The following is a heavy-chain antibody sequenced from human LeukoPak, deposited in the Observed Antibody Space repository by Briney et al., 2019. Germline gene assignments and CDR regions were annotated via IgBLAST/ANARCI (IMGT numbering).Heavy chain of an antibody. V-gene: IGHV5-51*01. CDR1: GYSFTSYW. CDR2: IYPGDSDT. D-gene: IGHD3-3*01. J-gene: IGHJ4*02. Sequence: GESLKISCKGSGYSFTSYWIGWVRQMPGKGLEWMGIIYPGDSDTRYSPSFQGQVTISADKSISTAYLQWSSLKASDTAMYYCARGNDFWSGYRRYYFDCWGQGTLVTVSS. CDR3: ARGNDFWSGYRRYYFDC.